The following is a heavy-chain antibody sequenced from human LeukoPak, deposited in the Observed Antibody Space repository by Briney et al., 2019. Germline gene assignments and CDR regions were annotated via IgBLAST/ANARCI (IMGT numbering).Heavy chain of an antibody. V-gene: IGHV4-61*02. CDR2: IYTSGST. CDR1: GGSISSGSYY. CDR3: VRESIVAIWFDP. D-gene: IGHD6-6*01. Sequence: SETLSLTCTVSGGSISSGSYYWSWIRQPAGKGLEWIGRIYTSGSTNYNPSLKSRVTISVDTSKNQFSLKLSSVTAADTAVYYCVRESIVAIWFDPWGQGTLVTVSS. J-gene: IGHJ5*02.